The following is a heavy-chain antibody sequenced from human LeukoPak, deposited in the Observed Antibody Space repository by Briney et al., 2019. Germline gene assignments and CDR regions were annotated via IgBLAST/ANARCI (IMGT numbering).Heavy chain of an antibody. CDR1: GYTFTSYG. CDR3: ARVLPSGIAVAAY. Sequence: ASVKVSCKASGYTFTSYGISWVRQAPGQGLEWMGWISAYNGNTNYAQKLQGRVTMTTDTSTSTAYTELRSLRSDDTAVYYCARVLPSGIAVAAYWGQGTLVTVSS. CDR2: ISAYNGNT. D-gene: IGHD6-19*01. J-gene: IGHJ4*02. V-gene: IGHV1-18*01.